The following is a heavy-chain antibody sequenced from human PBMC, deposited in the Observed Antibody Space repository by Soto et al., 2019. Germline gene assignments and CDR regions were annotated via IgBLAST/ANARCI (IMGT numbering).Heavy chain of an antibody. J-gene: IGHJ4*02. Sequence: QVQLVESGGGLVKPGGSLRLSCAASGFTFSDYYMSWIRQAPGKGLEWVSYISSSGSTIYYTDAVKGRFTISRDNDKNSLYLQMNNLRAEESAVYYGAGVGPPSDYWGQGTLVTVSS. CDR2: ISSSGSTI. V-gene: IGHV3-11*01. CDR1: GFTFSDYY. CDR3: AGVGPPSDY.